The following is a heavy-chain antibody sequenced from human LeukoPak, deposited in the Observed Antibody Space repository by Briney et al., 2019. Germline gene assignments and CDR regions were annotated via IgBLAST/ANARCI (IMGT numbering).Heavy chain of an antibody. CDR3: AKILPGHNYDILTGYYFDY. V-gene: IGHV3-23*01. CDR2: ISGSGGST. CDR1: GFTFGSYA. D-gene: IGHD3-9*01. Sequence: PGGSLRLSCAASGFTFGSYAMSWVRQAPGKGLEWVSAISGSGGSTYYADSVKGRFTISRDNSKNTLYLQMNSLRAEDTAVYYCAKILPGHNYDILTGYYFDYWGQGTLVTVSS. J-gene: IGHJ4*02.